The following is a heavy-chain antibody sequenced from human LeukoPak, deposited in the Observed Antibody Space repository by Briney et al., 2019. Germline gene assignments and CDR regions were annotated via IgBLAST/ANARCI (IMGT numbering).Heavy chain of an antibody. Sequence: KTSETLSLTCAVYGESFSGYYWSWIRQPPGKGLEWIGEINHSGSTNYNPSLKSRVTISVDTSKNQFSLKLSSVTAADTAVYYCARGIKGYDSSGYSDSYYYYYGMDVWGQGTTVTVSS. V-gene: IGHV4-34*01. CDR2: INHSGST. D-gene: IGHD3-22*01. CDR1: GESFSGYY. J-gene: IGHJ6*02. CDR3: ARGIKGYDSSGYSDSYYYYYGMDV.